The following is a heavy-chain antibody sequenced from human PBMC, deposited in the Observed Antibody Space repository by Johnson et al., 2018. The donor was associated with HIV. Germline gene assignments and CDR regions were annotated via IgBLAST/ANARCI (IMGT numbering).Heavy chain of an antibody. CDR3: ARDQEQLVPWDAFDI. CDR1: GFPFSSYA. D-gene: IGHD6-6*01. CDR2: ISYDGSNK. Sequence: QVQLVESGGGVVQPGRSLRLSCAASGFPFSSYAMHWVRQAPGKGLEWVAVISYDGSNKYYANSVKGRFTISRDNSKNTLYLQMNSLRAEDTAVYYCARDQEQLVPWDAFDIWGQGTMVTVSS. J-gene: IGHJ3*02. V-gene: IGHV3-30*14.